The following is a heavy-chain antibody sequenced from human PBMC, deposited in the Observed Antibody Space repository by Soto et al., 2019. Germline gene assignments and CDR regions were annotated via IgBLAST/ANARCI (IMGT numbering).Heavy chain of an antibody. CDR3: ATGYHDILTVSNWFDP. CDR2: INPNSGGT. J-gene: IGHJ5*02. CDR1: GYTFTGDY. V-gene: IGHV1-2*02. Sequence: GASVKVSGKASGYTFTGDYMHWVRQAPGQWRGWMGWINPNSGGTNYAQNFQGRVTMTRDTSISTAQMELSRLRSDDTAVYYCATGYHDILTVSNWFDPWGQGTLDTVSS. D-gene: IGHD3-9*01.